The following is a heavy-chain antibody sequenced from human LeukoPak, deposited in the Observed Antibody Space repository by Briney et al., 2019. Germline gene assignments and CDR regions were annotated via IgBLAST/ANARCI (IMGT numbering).Heavy chain of an antibody. D-gene: IGHD3-16*01. Sequence: GGSLRLSCAASGFTFSSYGMHWVRQAPGKGLEWVAFIRYDGSNKYYADSVKGRFTISRDNSKNTLYLQMNSLRAEDTAVYYCARDFSIASPWGAFDYWGQGTLVTVSS. CDR1: GFTFSSYG. CDR2: IRYDGSNK. J-gene: IGHJ4*02. CDR3: ARDFSIASPWGAFDY. V-gene: IGHV3-30*02.